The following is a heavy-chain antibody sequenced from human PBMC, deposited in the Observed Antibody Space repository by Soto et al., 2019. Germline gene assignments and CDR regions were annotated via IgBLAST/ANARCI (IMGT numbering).Heavy chain of an antibody. CDR1: GFVFSTYS. Sequence: EVQLVESGGGLVQPGGSLRLSCAASGFVFSTYSMNWVRQAPGKGLEWVSYISSSSSTIYYADSVQGRFTISRDNAKTSLYLQVNSLRDEDTAVYYCARPAGRVDYFDYWGQGTLVPVSS. CDR3: ARPAGRVDYFDY. D-gene: IGHD2-15*01. J-gene: IGHJ4*02. CDR2: ISSSSSTI. V-gene: IGHV3-48*02.